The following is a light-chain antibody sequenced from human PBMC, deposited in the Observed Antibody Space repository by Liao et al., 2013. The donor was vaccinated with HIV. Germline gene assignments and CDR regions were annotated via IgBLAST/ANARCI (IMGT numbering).Light chain of an antibody. J-gene: IGLJ3*02. CDR3: QVWDISEV. CDR1: KLGDEY. CDR2: QDN. V-gene: IGLV3-1*01. Sequence: SYELTQPPSVSVSPGQTASITCSGDKLGDEYASWYQQKPGQSPVLVIYQDNKRLSKIPERFSGSNSGSTATLTISRVEAGDEADYYCQVWDISEVFGGGTKLTVL.